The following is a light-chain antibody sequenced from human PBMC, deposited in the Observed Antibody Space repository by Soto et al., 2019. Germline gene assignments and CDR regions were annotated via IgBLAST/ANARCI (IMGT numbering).Light chain of an antibody. CDR2: LNSDGSH. V-gene: IGLV4-69*01. J-gene: IGLJ2*01. CDR3: QTWGTDIHVV. CDR1: SGHSSYA. Sequence: QAVVTQSPSASASLGASVKLTCTLSSGHSSYAIAWHQQQSEKGPRYLMKLNSDGSHTKGDGIPDRFSGSSSGAERYLTISSLQSEDEADYYCQTWGTDIHVVFGGGTKLTVL.